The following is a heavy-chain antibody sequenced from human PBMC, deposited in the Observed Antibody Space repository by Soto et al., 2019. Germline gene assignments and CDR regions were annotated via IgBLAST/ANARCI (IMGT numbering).Heavy chain of an antibody. D-gene: IGHD3-22*01. Sequence: ASVKASCKASGYTFTSYGISWVRQAPGQGLXWMGXISXYXGXXXYXXXLQGRVTMTTDTSTSTAYMELRSLRSEDTAVYYCARGLGYYFAFDIWGQGTMVTVSS. J-gene: IGHJ3*02. CDR1: GYTFTSYG. CDR2: ISXYXGXX. V-gene: IGHV1-18*04. CDR3: ARGLGYYFAFDI.